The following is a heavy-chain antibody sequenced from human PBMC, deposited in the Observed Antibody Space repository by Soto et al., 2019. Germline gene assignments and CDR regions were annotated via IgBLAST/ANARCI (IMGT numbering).Heavy chain of an antibody. D-gene: IGHD2-15*01. CDR2: ICYNGNP. CDR1: GDSITSYC. V-gene: IGHV4-59*08. CDR3: GRHRPGRVFGQGY. J-gene: IGHJ4*02. Sequence: SETLSLTCTVFGDSITSYCWSWIRQLPGKGLDWVGQICYNGNPTYSPSLKSRVTISVDTSKNHFSLKLSSVTAADTAVYYCGRHRPGRVFGQGYWGQETLVTVS.